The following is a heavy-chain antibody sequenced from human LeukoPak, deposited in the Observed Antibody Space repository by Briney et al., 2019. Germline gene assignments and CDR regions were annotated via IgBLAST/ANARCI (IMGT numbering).Heavy chain of an antibody. J-gene: IGHJ4*02. CDR1: GGTFSSYA. CDR2: IIPIFGTA. D-gene: IGHD3-22*01. Sequence: SVKVSCKASGGTFSSYAISWVRQAPGQGLEWMGGIIPIFGTANYAQKFQGRVTITADESTSTAYMELSSLRSEDTAVYYCAREVYYYDSSGYPVGASDYWGQGTLVAVSS. CDR3: AREVYYYDSSGYPVGASDY. V-gene: IGHV1-69*13.